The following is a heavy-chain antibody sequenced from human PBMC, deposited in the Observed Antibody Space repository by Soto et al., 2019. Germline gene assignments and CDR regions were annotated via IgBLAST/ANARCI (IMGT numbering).Heavy chain of an antibody. V-gene: IGHV4-34*01. Sequence: SETLSLTCAVYGGSFSGYYWSWIRQPPGKGLEWIGEINHSGSTNYNPSLKSRVTISVDTSKNQFSLKLSSVTAADTAVYYCARGLVGYDFWSGYYTGIWFDPWGQGTLVTVSS. CDR3: ARGLVGYDFWSGYYTGIWFDP. J-gene: IGHJ5*02. D-gene: IGHD3-3*01. CDR1: GGSFSGYY. CDR2: INHSGST.